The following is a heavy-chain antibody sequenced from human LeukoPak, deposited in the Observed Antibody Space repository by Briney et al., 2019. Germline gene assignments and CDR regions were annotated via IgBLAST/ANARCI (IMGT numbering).Heavy chain of an antibody. V-gene: IGHV4-34*01. Sequence: PSETLSLTCAVYGGSFSGYYWSWIRQPPGKGLEWIGEINHSGSTNYNPSLKSQVTISVDTSKNQFSLKLSSVTAADTAVYYCAKVKHSMVRGVFYGMDVWGQGTTVTVSS. CDR3: AKVKHSMVRGVFYGMDV. CDR1: GGSFSGYY. D-gene: IGHD3-10*01. CDR2: INHSGST. J-gene: IGHJ6*02.